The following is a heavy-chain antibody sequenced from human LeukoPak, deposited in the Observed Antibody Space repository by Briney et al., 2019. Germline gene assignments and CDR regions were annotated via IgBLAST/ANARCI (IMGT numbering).Heavy chain of an antibody. CDR3: ARDHRRDGYNLFDY. CDR2: ISSSSSYI. Sequence: GGSLRLSCAASGFTFSSYSMNWVRQAPGKGLEWVSSISSSSSYIYYADSVKGRFTISRDNAKNSLYLQMNSLRAEDTAMYYCARDHRRDGYNLFDYWGQGTLVTVSS. D-gene: IGHD5-24*01. CDR1: GFTFSSYS. V-gene: IGHV3-21*01. J-gene: IGHJ4*02.